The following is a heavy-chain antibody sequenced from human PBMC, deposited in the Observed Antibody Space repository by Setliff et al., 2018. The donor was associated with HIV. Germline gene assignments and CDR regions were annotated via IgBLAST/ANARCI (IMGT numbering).Heavy chain of an antibody. CDR3: ARLIGDDFWSGHSNWFDP. J-gene: IGHJ5*02. D-gene: IGHD3-3*01. CDR1: GDTFRSYA. V-gene: IGHV1-69*04. Sequence: SVKVSCKASGDTFRSYAIGWVRQAPGQGLEWMGRIVPKLGITNYAQKFQTRVTFSADDFRTTAYMEMTTLRSEDTAVYYCARLIGDDFWSGHSNWFDPWGQGTLVTVSS. CDR2: IVPKLGIT.